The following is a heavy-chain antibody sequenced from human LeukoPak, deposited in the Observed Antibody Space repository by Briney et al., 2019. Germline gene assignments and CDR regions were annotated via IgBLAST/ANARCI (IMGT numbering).Heavy chain of an antibody. V-gene: IGHV3-7*04. CDR2: IKQDGSEK. J-gene: IGHJ4*02. D-gene: IGHD1-14*01. Sequence: GGSLRLSCAASGFTFSKFWMTWVRQAAGKGLDWVANIKQDGSEKYYVDSVEGRFTISRDNAKNSLYLQMNSLRAEDTAVYYCARTGPFDYWGQGTLVTVSS. CDR3: ARTGPFDY. CDR1: GFTFSKFW.